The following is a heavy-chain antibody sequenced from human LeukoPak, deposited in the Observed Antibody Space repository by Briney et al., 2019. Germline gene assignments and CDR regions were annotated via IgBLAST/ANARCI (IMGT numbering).Heavy chain of an antibody. V-gene: IGHV3-30*03. CDR3: ARDQYPSRCYYYYYGMDV. J-gene: IGHJ6*02. D-gene: IGHD4-11*01. CDR1: GFTFSSYG. CDR2: ISYDGSNK. Sequence: PGRSLRLSCAASGFTFSSYGMHWVRQAPGKGLEWVAVISYDGSNKYYADSVKGRFTISRDNSKNTLYLQMNSLRAEDTAVYYCARDQYPSRCYYYYYGMDVWGQGTTVTVSS.